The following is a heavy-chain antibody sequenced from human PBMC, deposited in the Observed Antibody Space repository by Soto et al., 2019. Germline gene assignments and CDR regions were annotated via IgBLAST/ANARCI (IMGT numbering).Heavy chain of an antibody. CDR1: GFTFSDYA. CDR2: VSHDGRNT. Sequence: VQLVESGGGVVQPGRSLRLSCAASGFTFSDYAMHWVRQAPGKGLEWVAVVSHDGRNTHYADSVKGRFTISRDSSKNTGSLERASLRAEDTAVYYCGKGGRQWLVTSDFNYWGQGALVTVSS. D-gene: IGHD6-19*01. J-gene: IGHJ4*02. V-gene: IGHV3-30*18. CDR3: GKGGRQWLVTSDFNY.